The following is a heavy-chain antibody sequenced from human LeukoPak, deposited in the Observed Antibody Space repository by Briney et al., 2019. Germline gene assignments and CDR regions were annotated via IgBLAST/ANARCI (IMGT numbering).Heavy chain of an antibody. CDR3: AKDLSDYINWFDP. CDR2: IRYDGSNK. Sequence: GGSLRLSCAASGFTSSSYGMHWVRQAPGKGLEWVAFIRYDGSNKYYADSVKGRFTISRDNSKNTLYLQMNSLRAEDTGVYYCAKDLSDYINWFDPWGQGTLVTVSS. J-gene: IGHJ5*02. V-gene: IGHV3-30*02. D-gene: IGHD4-11*01. CDR1: GFTSSSYG.